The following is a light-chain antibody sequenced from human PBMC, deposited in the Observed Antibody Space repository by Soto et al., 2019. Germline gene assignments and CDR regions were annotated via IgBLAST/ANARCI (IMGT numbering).Light chain of an antibody. V-gene: IGKV4-1*01. Sequence: DIVMTQSPDSLAVSLGERATFNCTSSQNLLSSSNNRNYLAWYQQKPGQPPKLLIYWASTRESGVPDRFSGSGAGKDFTLTISSLQAEDVALFYCQQYYATPLTFGGGTKVEI. J-gene: IGKJ4*01. CDR2: WAS. CDR3: QQYYATPLT. CDR1: QNLLSSSNNRNY.